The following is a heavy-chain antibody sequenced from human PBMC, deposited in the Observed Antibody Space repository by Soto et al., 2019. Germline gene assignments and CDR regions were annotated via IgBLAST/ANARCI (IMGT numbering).Heavy chain of an antibody. Sequence: QVQLVESGGGLVQPGGSLRLSCTASGFTFTTFGIHWVRQAPGKGLEWVALIADDGHNKYYSDSVKGRFTISRDNYKNTLSLQMNSLRAEDTAVYYCAKDLQADGYYDYYSYRMDVWGQGTTVSVSS. CDR2: IADDGHNK. V-gene: IGHV3-30*18. CDR1: GFTFTTFG. J-gene: IGHJ6*02. D-gene: IGHD1-26*01. CDR3: AKDLQADGYYDYYSYRMDV.